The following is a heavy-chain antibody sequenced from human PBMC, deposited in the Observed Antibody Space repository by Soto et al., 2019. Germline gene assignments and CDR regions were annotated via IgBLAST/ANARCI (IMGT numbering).Heavy chain of an antibody. CDR1: GFTFSSYA. J-gene: IGHJ4*02. V-gene: IGHV3-33*01. CDR3: ARGQLPAATTYFVF. D-gene: IGHD2-15*01. CDR2: IWFDGSNK. Sequence: QVHLVESGGGVVQPGGSLRLSCAASGFTFSSYAIHWVRQAPGKGLEWVAIIWFDGSNKYYADSVKGRFSISRDNSKNTLLLQMDSLRAEDTAVYYCARGQLPAATTYFVFWGQGTLVIVSS.